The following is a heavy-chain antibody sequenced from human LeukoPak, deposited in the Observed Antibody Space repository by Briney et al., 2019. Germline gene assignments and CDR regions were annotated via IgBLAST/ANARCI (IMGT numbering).Heavy chain of an antibody. J-gene: IGHJ4*02. CDR1: GFTFSNAC. D-gene: IGHD1-7*01. V-gene: IGHV3-15*01. CDR2: IKSKTDGGTT. Sequence: GGSLRLSCAASGFTFSNACMSWVRQAPGKGLEWVGRIKSKTDGGTTDYAAAVKGRFTISRDDSKNTLYLQMNSLKTDDTAVYYCTTPVKRGTGTTFWGQGTLVTVSS. CDR3: TTPVKRGTGTTF.